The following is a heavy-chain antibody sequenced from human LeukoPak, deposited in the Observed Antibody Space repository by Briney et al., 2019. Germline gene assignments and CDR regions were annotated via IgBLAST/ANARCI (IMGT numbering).Heavy chain of an antibody. CDR2: ISSSSSTI. Sequence: GGSLRLSCAASGFTFSSYSMNWVRQAPGKGLEWVSYISSSSSTIYYADSVKGRFTISRDNAKNSLYLQMNSLRAEDTAVYYCARGGPYSGYDSLFDYWGQGTLVTVSS. CDR1: GFTFSSYS. J-gene: IGHJ4*02. D-gene: IGHD5-12*01. V-gene: IGHV3-48*04. CDR3: ARGGPYSGYDSLFDY.